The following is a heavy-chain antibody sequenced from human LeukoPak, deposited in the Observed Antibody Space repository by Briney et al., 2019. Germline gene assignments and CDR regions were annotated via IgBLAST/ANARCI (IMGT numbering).Heavy chain of an antibody. Sequence: GGSLRLSCAASGFTFSDYYMSWIRQAPGKGLEWVSYISTSGSTIYYADSVKGRFTISRDNAKNSLYLQMNSLRAEDTAVYYCARAAAKFSPPDYWGQGTLVTVSS. D-gene: IGHD6-13*01. CDR2: ISTSGSTI. CDR1: GFTFSDYY. J-gene: IGHJ4*02. CDR3: ARAAAKFSPPDY. V-gene: IGHV3-11*01.